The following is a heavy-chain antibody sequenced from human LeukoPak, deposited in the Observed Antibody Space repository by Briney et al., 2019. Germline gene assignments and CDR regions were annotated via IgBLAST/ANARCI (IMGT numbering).Heavy chain of an antibody. D-gene: IGHD3-10*01. J-gene: IGHJ4*02. CDR3: ARVGVLYYGSGSYYKEVFDY. CDR2: INHSGST. Sequence: SETLSLTRAVYGGSFSGYYWSWIHQPPGKGLEWIGEINHSGSTNYNPSLKSRATISVDTSKNQFSLKLSSVTAADTAVYYCARVGVLYYGSGSYYKEVFDYWGQGTLVTVSS. CDR1: GGSFSGYY. V-gene: IGHV4-34*01.